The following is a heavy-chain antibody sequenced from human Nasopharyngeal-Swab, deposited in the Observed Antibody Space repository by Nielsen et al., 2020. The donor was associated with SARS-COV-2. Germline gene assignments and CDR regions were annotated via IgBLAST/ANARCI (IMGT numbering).Heavy chain of an antibody. Sequence: ASVKASCKASGYTFTSYGSSWVRKDPGQGQERMGWISAYNGNTNYAQKLQGRVNMTTDKYTSTAYMELRSLRSDDTAVYYCARKNYGSGSSWFDPWSRGTLVTVSS. CDR3: ARKNYGSGSSWFDP. J-gene: IGHJ2*01. D-gene: IGHD3-10*01. CDR2: ISAYNGNT. V-gene: IGHV1-18*04. CDR1: GYTFTSYG.